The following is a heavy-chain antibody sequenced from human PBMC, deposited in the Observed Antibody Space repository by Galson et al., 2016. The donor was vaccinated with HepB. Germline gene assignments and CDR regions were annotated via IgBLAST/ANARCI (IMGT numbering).Heavy chain of an antibody. CDR2: IYSNGTT. Sequence: SLRLSCAASGFTVSSDYMSWVRQAPGKGLEWVSVIYSNGTTYYGDSVKGRFTISRDNSKNTLFLQMDSLYSEDTAVYFCTRVNYADGRTHLHYWGQGTLVTVSS. J-gene: IGHJ4*02. CDR1: GFTVSSDY. CDR3: TRVNYADGRTHLHY. D-gene: IGHD4-17*01. V-gene: IGHV3-53*01.